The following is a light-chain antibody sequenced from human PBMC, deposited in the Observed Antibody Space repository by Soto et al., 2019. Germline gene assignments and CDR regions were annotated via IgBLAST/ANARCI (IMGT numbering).Light chain of an antibody. CDR3: QQYYSDPPT. J-gene: IGKJ4*01. Sequence: DIQMTQSPSTLSASVGDRVTITCRASQSISSWLAWYQQKPGKAPKLLIYKASSLESGVPSSFSGSGSGTEFTLTISSLQPDDFATYYCQQYYSDPPTFGGGTKVEIK. V-gene: IGKV1-5*03. CDR2: KAS. CDR1: QSISSW.